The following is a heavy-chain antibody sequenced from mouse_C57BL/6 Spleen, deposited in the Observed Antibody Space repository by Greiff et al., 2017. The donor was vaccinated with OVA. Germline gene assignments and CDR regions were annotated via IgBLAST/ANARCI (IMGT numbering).Heavy chain of an antibody. CDR3: ARDYSNYGRDY. CDR2: INPNNGGT. J-gene: IGHJ2*01. V-gene: IGHV1-26*01. Sequence: VQLQQSGPELVKPGASVKISCKASGYTFTDYYMNWVKQSHGKSLEWIGDINPNNGGTSYNQKFKGKATLTVDKSSSTAYMELRSLTSEDSAVYYCARDYSNYGRDYWGQGTTLTVSS. CDR1: GYTFTDYY. D-gene: IGHD2-5*01.